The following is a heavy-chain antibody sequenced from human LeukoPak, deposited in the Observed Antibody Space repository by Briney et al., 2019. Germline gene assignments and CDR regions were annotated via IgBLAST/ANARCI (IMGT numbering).Heavy chain of an antibody. D-gene: IGHD1-1*01. V-gene: IGHV4-59*08. J-gene: IGHJ4*02. CDR2: IYYSGST. Sequence: SETLSLTCTVSGGSISSDYWSWIRQPPGKGLEWIGYIYYSGSTYYNPSLKSRVTISVDTSKNQFSLKLSSVTAADTAVYYCARKGWNDDDYWGQGTLVTVSS. CDR3: ARKGWNDDDY. CDR1: GGSISSDY.